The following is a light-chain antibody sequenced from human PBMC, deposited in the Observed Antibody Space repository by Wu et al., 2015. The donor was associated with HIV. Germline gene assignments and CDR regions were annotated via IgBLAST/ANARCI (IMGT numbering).Light chain of an antibody. CDR1: QSIGSS. CDR3: QQRSNWPPYT. V-gene: IGKV3-11*01. CDR2: DAY. J-gene: IGKJ2*01. Sequence: EIVLTQSPATLSLSPGEGATLSCRASQSIGSSLGWYQQKPGQAPRLLIYDAYNRASGIPARFSGSRSGTHFTLTISSLEPEDFAVYYCQQRSNWPPYTFGQGTKLETK.